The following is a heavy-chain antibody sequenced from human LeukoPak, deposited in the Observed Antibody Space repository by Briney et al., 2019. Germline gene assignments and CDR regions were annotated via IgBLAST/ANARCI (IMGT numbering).Heavy chain of an antibody. D-gene: IGHD6-13*01. J-gene: IGHJ6*04. V-gene: IGHV4-30-4*01. Sequence: SQTLSLTCTVSGGSISSGDYYWSWIRQPPGKDLEWIGYIYYSGSTYYNPSLKSRVTISVDTSKNQFSLKLSSVTAADTAVYYCARDRSSWYSYGMDVWGKGTTVTVSS. CDR2: IYYSGST. CDR3: ARDRSSWYSYGMDV. CDR1: GGSISSGDYY.